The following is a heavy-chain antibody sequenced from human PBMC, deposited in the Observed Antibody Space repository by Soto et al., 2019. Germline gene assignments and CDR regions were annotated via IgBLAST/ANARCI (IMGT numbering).Heavy chain of an antibody. J-gene: IGHJ3*02. CDR1: GGSISSGGYY. CDR3: EREVTMIDEGDAFDI. CDR2: IYYSGST. V-gene: IGHV4-31*03. D-gene: IGHD3-22*01. Sequence: LSLTCTVSGGSISSGGYYWSWIRQHPGKGLEWIGYIYYSGSTYYNPSLKSRVTISVDTSKNQFSLKLSSVTAADTAVYYCEREVTMIDEGDAFDIWGQGTMVTV.